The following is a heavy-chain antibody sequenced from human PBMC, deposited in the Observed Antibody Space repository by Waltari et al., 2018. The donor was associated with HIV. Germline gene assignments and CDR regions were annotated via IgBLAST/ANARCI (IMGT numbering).Heavy chain of an antibody. CDR2: IYPSDSDT. V-gene: IGHV5-51*01. CDR1: GYTFSSFW. D-gene: IGHD1-26*01. Sequence: EVQLVQSGAEVKKPGESLKISGKGSGYTFSSFWISWVRQMPGNGLEWMGIIYPSDSDTRYSPSFQGQVTISADKSINTAYLQWSRLEASDTAMYFCATHLGVGTYDWFDPWGQGTQVTVSS. CDR3: ATHLGVGTYDWFDP. J-gene: IGHJ5*02.